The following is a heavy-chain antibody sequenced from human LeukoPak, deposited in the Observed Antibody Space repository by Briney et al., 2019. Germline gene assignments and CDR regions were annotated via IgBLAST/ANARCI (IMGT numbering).Heavy chain of an antibody. CDR3: ARDGGSNYDTLTGYPRGVNWFDP. CDR1: GGSISSYY. D-gene: IGHD3-9*01. J-gene: IGHJ5*02. CDR2: FYYSGST. V-gene: IGHV4-59*01. Sequence: SETLSLTCSVSGGSISSYYWSWIRQPPGKGLEWIGYFYYSGSTNYNPSLKSRVSISVDKSKIQFSLKLRSVTAEDTAVYYCARDGGSNYDTLTGYPRGVNWFDPWGQGTLVTVSS.